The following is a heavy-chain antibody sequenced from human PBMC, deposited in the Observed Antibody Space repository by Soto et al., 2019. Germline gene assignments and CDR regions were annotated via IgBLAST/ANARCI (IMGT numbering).Heavy chain of an antibody. CDR1: GGSISSGGYY. D-gene: IGHD3-22*01. Sequence: LSLTCTVPGGSISSGGYYWSWIRQHPGKGLEWIGYIYYSGSTYYNPSLKSRVTISVDTSKNQFSLKLSSVTAADTAVYYCARLDSSGYYYGYYFDYWGQGTLGTVS. CDR2: IYYSGST. CDR3: ARLDSSGYYYGYYFDY. V-gene: IGHV4-31*03. J-gene: IGHJ4*02.